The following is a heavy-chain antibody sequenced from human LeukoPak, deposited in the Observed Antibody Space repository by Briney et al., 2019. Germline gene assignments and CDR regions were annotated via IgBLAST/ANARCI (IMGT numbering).Heavy chain of an antibody. D-gene: IGHD2-2*02. J-gene: IGHJ3*02. Sequence: GGSLRLSCAASGFTVSSNYMSWVRQAPGKGLEWVSVIYSGGSTYYADSVKGRFTISRDNSKNTLYLQMDSLRAEDTAVYYCAREGYCSSTSCYTLGDAFDIWGQGTMVTVSS. CDR3: AREGYCSSTSCYTLGDAFDI. V-gene: IGHV3-53*01. CDR1: GFTVSSNY. CDR2: IYSGGST.